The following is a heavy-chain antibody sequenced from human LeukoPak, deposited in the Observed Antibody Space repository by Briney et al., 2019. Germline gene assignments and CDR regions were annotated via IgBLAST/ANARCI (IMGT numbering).Heavy chain of an antibody. J-gene: IGHJ6*03. V-gene: IGHV3-74*01. Sequence: PGGSLRLSCAVSGFTFSSYWMHWVRQAPGKGLVWVSRINSDGSSTSYADSVKGRFTIYRDNAKNTLYLQMNSLRAEDTAVYYCARNIAANCYYCMDVWGKGTTVTVSS. CDR1: GFTFSSYW. CDR2: INSDGSST. D-gene: IGHD6-13*01. CDR3: ARNIAANCYYCMDV.